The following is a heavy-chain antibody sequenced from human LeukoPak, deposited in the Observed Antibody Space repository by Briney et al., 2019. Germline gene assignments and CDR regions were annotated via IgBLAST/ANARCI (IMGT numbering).Heavy chain of an antibody. V-gene: IGHV4-59*01. CDR3: ARDQGYSNYGNYYYYYMDV. CDR1: GGSISSYY. CDR2: IFYTGST. D-gene: IGHD4-11*01. Sequence: SETLSLTCTVSGGSISSYYWSWMRQPPGKGLEWLGYIFYTGSTNYNPSLKSRVAISVDTSKNQFSLKLSSVTAADTAVYYCARDQGYSNYGNYYYYYMDVWGKGTTVTVSS. J-gene: IGHJ6*03.